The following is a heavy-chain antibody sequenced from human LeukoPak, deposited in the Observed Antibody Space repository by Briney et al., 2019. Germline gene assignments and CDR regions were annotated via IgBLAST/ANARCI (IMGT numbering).Heavy chain of an antibody. V-gene: IGHV1-46*01. CDR3: ARVVYSGTSRGALDY. CDR1: GYXFTRYY. J-gene: IGHJ4*02. Sequence: ASVKVSCKASGYXFTRYYLHWVRQAPGQGLEWMGIIDPSGGSTSYAQKFQGRVTMTRDTATSTVYMELSSLRSEDTAAYYCARVVYSGTSRGALDYWGQGTLVTVSS. D-gene: IGHD1-26*01. CDR2: IDPSGGST.